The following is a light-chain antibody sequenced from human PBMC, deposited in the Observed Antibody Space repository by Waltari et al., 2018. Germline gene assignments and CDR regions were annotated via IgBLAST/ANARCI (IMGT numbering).Light chain of an antibody. CDR3: QQYDNLPLT. Sequence: DIQMTQSQSSLSDSVGDRVTITCPASQDISNYLNWYQQKPGKAPKLLIYDASNLETGVPSRFSGSGSGTDFTFTISSLQPEDIATYYCQQYDNLPLTFGGGTKVGIK. V-gene: IGKV1-33*01. CDR2: DAS. CDR1: QDISNY. J-gene: IGKJ4*01.